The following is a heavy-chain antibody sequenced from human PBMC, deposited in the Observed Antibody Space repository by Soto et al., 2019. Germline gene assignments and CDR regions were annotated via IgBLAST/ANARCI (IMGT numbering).Heavy chain of an antibody. CDR3: AKGRISGGYYPFDS. J-gene: IGHJ4*02. V-gene: IGHV3-23*01. D-gene: IGHD3-22*01. CDR1: GFIFRDYA. Sequence: GGSLRLSCAAPGFIFRDYAAAWVRQAPGKGLEWVSSISGGGHNTFYADSVKGRFTITRDNSKNTLFLDMNGLRAEDTAVYYCAKGRISGGYYPFDSWGQGMLVTVSS. CDR2: ISGGGHNT.